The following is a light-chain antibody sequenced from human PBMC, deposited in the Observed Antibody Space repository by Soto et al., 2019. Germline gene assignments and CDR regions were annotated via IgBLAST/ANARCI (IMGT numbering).Light chain of an antibody. Sequence: QSALTQPASVSGSPGQSITISCTGNSSDVGGYNYVSWYQQHPGKAPKLMIYDVSNRPSGVSNNFSGSRSGNTASLTISGLQAEDEADYYCSSYTSSSTVVFGGGTKVTVL. V-gene: IGLV2-14*01. CDR3: SSYTSSSTVV. CDR1: SSDVGGYNY. CDR2: DVS. J-gene: IGLJ2*01.